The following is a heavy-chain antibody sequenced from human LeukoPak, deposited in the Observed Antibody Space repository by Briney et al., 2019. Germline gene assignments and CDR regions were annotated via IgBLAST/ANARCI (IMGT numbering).Heavy chain of an antibody. CDR1: GFTFSTYA. Sequence: TGGSLRLSCAASGFTFSTYAMSWVRQAPGKGLEWVPAISGSGGSTYQSDSVKGRFTISRDNSKNTLYLQMNSLRVEDTAVYYCAKSQSSGWLYYFDYWGQGILVTVSS. CDR2: ISGSGGST. V-gene: IGHV3-23*01. D-gene: IGHD6-19*01. CDR3: AKSQSSGWLYYFDY. J-gene: IGHJ4*02.